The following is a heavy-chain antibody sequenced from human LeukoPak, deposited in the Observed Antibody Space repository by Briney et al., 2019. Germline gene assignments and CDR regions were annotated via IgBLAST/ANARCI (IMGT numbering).Heavy chain of an antibody. J-gene: IGHJ4*02. Sequence: SETLSLTCSVSGGSVSSGGYYWSWIRQPPGKGLEYIGYVSYSGSTNYYPSLKSRVTISVDTSKNQFSLKLSSVTAADTAVYYCARAPRGLRFVYWGQGTLVTVSS. V-gene: IGHV4-61*08. CDR2: VSYSGST. D-gene: IGHD5-12*01. CDR3: ARAPRGLRFVY. CDR1: GGSVSSGGYY.